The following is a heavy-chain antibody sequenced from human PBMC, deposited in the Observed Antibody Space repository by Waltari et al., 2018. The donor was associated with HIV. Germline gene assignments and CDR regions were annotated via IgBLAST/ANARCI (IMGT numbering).Heavy chain of an antibody. D-gene: IGHD6-6*01. CDR1: GLTVSNFA. Sequence: QVQLVESGGGVVQPGTSLTLPCAGSGLTVSNFAIHWVRQSTGKGLEWLAVFWSDGAEISYADSVKGRFTVSKDSSQKTLYLHLTSLRAEDTALYYCARGYSSSRWIPLYHWGRGTLVTVSS. V-gene: IGHV3-33*01. J-gene: IGHJ4*02. CDR3: ARGYSSSRWIPLYH. CDR2: FWSDGAEI.